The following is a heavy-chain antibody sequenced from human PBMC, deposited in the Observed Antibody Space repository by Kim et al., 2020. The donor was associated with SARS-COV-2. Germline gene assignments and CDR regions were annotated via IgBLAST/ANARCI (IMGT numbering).Heavy chain of an antibody. D-gene: IGHD3-22*01. CDR1: GGSFSGYY. J-gene: IGHJ1*01. V-gene: IGHV4-34*01. CDR2: INHSGST. CDR3: ASWGSGYYYARQYFQH. Sequence: SETLSLTCAVYGGSFSGYYWSWIRQPPGKGLEWIGEINHSGSTNYNPSLKSRVTISVDTSKNQFSLKLSSVTAADTAVYYCASWGSGYYYARQYFQHWG.